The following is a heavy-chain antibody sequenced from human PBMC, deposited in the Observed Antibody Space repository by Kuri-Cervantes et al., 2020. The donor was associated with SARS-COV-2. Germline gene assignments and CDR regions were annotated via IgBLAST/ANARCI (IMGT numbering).Heavy chain of an antibody. CDR1: GFTFSSYS. V-gene: IGHV3-48*02. D-gene: IGHD3-3*01. Sequence: GESLKISCAASGFTFSSYSMNWVRQAPGKGLECVSYISSSSSTIYYADSVKGRFTISRDNAKNSLYLQMNSLRDEDTAVYYCARDLLNVWSGYYYYYGMDVWGQGTTVTVS. CDR3: ARDLLNVWSGYYYYYGMDV. CDR2: ISSSSSTI. J-gene: IGHJ6*02.